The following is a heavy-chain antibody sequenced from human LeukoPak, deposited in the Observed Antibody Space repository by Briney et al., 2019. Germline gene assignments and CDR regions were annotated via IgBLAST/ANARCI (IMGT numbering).Heavy chain of an antibody. Sequence: GGSLRLSCAASGFTFSLYEMNWVRQAPGKGLEWVSYISGGGETRYYADSVKGRFTISRDNSKNTLYLQMNGLRAEDTAVYYCARQQDTTNPGYWGQGTLVTVSS. V-gene: IGHV3-48*03. D-gene: IGHD5-18*01. CDR3: ARQQDTTNPGY. CDR2: ISGGGETR. J-gene: IGHJ4*02. CDR1: GFTFSLYE.